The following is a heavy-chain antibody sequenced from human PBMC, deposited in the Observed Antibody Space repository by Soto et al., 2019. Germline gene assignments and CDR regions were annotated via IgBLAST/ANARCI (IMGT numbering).Heavy chain of an antibody. CDR1: GFTFTSYW. J-gene: IGHJ4*02. CDR2: INSDGSST. CDR3: AGGKGSNTPFDY. V-gene: IGHV3-74*01. Sequence: EVQLVESGGGLVQPGGSLRLSCATSGFTFTSYWMHWVLQVPGEGLVWVSRINSDGSSTTYADSVKGRFTISRDNAKNTLYLQMNSLRAEDTAVYFCAGGKGSNTPFDYWGQGTLVTVSS. D-gene: IGHD2-2*01.